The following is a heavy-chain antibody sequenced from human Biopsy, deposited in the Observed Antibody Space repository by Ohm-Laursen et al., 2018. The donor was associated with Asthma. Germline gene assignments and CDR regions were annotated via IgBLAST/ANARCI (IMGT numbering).Heavy chain of an antibody. J-gene: IGHJ2*01. CDR1: GGSGGYMKSGNYS. Sequence: GTLSLTCSLSGGSGGYMKSGNYSWGWIRQPPGKGLEWIGSIYYSGTTYYNPSLKSRVTVSADIFKNQFSLILTSVTGADTALYYCARAVSSSSYWYFDLWGRGDLVTVSS. CDR3: ARAVSSSSYWYFDL. D-gene: IGHD6-6*01. CDR2: IYYSGTT. V-gene: IGHV4-39*01.